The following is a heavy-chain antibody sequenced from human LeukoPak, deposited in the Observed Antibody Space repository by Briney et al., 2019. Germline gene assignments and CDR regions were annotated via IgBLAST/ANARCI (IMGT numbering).Heavy chain of an antibody. CDR3: ARVLGSSEDYVWGSYRF. D-gene: IGHD3-16*02. CDR1: GFTFRSYS. Sequence: PGGSLRLSCAASGFTFRSYSMNWVRQAQGKGLEWVSSITGSSSYIYYADSVKGRFTISRDNAKNSLYPQMNSLRAEDTAVYYCARVLGSSEDYVWGSYRFWGQGTLVTVSS. V-gene: IGHV3-21*01. J-gene: IGHJ4*02. CDR2: ITGSSSYI.